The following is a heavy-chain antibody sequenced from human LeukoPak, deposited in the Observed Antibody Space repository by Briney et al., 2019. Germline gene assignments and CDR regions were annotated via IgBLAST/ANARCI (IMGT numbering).Heavy chain of an antibody. J-gene: IGHJ5*02. D-gene: IGHD3-10*01. CDR2: ITRDGNEK. CDR1: GLIFSTYW. Sequence: GGSLRLSCEVSGLIFSTYWMTWVRQAPGKGLEWVATITRDGNEKYYVDSVKGRFTISRDNAKDSLCLQMNSLRAEDTAVYYCAKAGTYYASGSFSDHWGQGTLVTVSS. CDR3: AKAGTYYASGSFSDH. V-gene: IGHV3-7*03.